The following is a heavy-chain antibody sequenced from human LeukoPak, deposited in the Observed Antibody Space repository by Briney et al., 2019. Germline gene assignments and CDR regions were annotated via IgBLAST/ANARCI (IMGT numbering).Heavy chain of an antibody. V-gene: IGHV3-23*01. D-gene: IGHD6-13*01. CDR1: GFTFSSYA. CDR2: ISGSGGST. Sequence: PGGSLRLSCAASGFTFSSYAMSWVRQAPGKGLEWLSAISGSGGSTYYADSVKGRFTISRDNSKNTLYLQMNSLRAEDTAVYYCAKRLAYSSSWYYFDYWGQGTLVTVSS. J-gene: IGHJ4*02. CDR3: AKRLAYSSSWYYFDY.